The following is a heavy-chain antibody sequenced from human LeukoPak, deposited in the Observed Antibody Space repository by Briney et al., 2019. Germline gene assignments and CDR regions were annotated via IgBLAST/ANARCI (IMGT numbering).Heavy chain of an antibody. D-gene: IGHD2-21*01. J-gene: IGHJ5*02. CDR2: IYYSGST. V-gene: IGHV4-31*03. CDR3: ARGWWLHSEANWFDP. CDR1: GGSISSGGYY. Sequence: SETLSLTCTVSGGSISSGGYYWSWIRQHTGKGLEWIGYIYYSGSTYYNPSLKSRVTISVDTSKNQFSLKLSSVTAADTAVYYCARGWWLHSEANWFDPWGQGTLVTVSS.